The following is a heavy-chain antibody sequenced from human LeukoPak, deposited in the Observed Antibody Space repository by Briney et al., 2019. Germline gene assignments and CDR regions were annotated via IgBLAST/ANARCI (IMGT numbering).Heavy chain of an antibody. J-gene: IGHJ6*03. V-gene: IGHV3-23*01. Sequence: PGGTLRLSCAASGFTFSSYGMAWVRQAPRKGLEWVSDISGGGIRTDYADSVKGRFTISRDNSRHTLYLQMNSLRAEDTAVYYCAKADYYYYMDVWGKGTTVTVSS. CDR2: ISGGGIRT. CDR1: GFTFSSYG. CDR3: AKADYYYYMDV.